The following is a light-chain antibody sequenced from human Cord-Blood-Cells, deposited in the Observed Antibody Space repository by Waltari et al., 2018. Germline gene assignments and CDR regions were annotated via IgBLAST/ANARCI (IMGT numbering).Light chain of an antibody. Sequence: QSALTQPASVSGSPGPSITISCTGTSSDVGSYNLVSWYQQHPGKAPKLMIYEGSKRPSGVSNRFSGSKSGNTASLTISWLQAEDEAYYYCCSYAGSSTWVFGGGTKLTVL. CDR3: CSYAGSSTWV. CDR1: SSDVGSYNL. J-gene: IGLJ3*02. CDR2: EGS. V-gene: IGLV2-23*01.